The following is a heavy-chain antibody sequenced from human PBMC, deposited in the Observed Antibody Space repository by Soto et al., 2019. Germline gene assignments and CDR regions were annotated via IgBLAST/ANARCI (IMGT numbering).Heavy chain of an antibody. V-gene: IGHV4-31*11. D-gene: IGHD6-13*01. CDR2: IYYSGST. Sequence: TLSLTCAFPRFSIISAGFYWKWNGKLPGKGLEWIGYIYYSGSTYYNPSLKRRLTIAVDTSKNQFSLKLSSVTAADTAVYYCARDDKWAATTGTGGSFDIWGQGTMVT. CDR1: RFSIISAGFY. J-gene: IGHJ3*02. CDR3: ARDDKWAATTGTGGSFDI.